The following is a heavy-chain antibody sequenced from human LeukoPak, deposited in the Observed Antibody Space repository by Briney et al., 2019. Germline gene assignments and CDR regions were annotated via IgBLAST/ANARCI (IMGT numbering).Heavy chain of an antibody. CDR3: AKPPQQLVLGYYFDY. J-gene: IGHJ4*02. CDR2: INWNGGST. Sequence: GGSLRLSCAASGFTFDEYGMSWVRQAPGKGLEWVSGINWNGGSTGYADSVKGRFTISRDNAKNSLYLQMNSLRAEDTALYYCAKPPQQLVLGYYFDYWGQGTLVTVSS. V-gene: IGHV3-20*04. CDR1: GFTFDEYG. D-gene: IGHD6-13*01.